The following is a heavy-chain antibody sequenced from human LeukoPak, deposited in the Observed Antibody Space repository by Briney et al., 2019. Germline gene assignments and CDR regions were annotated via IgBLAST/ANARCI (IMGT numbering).Heavy chain of an antibody. CDR3: ARARLLRGTTSPNWFDP. Sequence: PSGTLSLTCAVSGGSISSSNWWSWVRQPPGKGLEWIGEIYHSGSTNYNPSLKGRVTISVDTSKNQFSLKLSSVTAADTAVYYCARARLLRGTTSPNWFDPWGQGTLVTVSS. CDR1: GGSISSSNW. D-gene: IGHD1-1*01. V-gene: IGHV4-4*02. CDR2: IYHSGST. J-gene: IGHJ5*02.